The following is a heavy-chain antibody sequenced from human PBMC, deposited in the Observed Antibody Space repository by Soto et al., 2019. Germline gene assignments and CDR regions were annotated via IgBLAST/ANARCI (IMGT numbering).Heavy chain of an antibody. CDR2: INHSGST. V-gene: IGHV4-34*01. D-gene: IGHD5-12*01. J-gene: IGHJ4*02. CDR1: GGSFSGYY. CDR3: ARARIVATIRSFDY. Sequence: SETLSLTCAVYGGSFSGYYWSWIRQPPGKGLEWIGEINHSGSTNYNPSLKSRVTISVDTSKNQFSLKLSSVTAADTAVYYCARARIVATIRSFDYWGQGTLVTVS.